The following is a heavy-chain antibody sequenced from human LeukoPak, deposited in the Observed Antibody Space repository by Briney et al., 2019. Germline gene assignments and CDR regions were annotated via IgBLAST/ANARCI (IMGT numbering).Heavy chain of an antibody. J-gene: IGHJ5*02. CDR3: ARDSYGLGSNYFDP. CDR2: IYHIVNT. D-gene: IGHD3-10*01. Sequence: SETLSLSCAVTGASVSSGGSSWAWIRQPPGKGLEWIGYIYHIVNTFYNPSLQSRVTISVDRAKNQVSLRLTSVTAADTAVYYCARDSYGLGSNYFDPWGQGTQVTVSS. V-gene: IGHV4-30-2*01. CDR1: GASVSSGGSS.